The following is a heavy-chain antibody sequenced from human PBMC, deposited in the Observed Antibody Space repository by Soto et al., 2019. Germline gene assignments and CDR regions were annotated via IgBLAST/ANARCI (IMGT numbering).Heavy chain of an antibody. CDR3: ARVRSVVVVAATPEWFDP. Sequence: EVQLVESGGGLVQPGGSLRLSCAASGSTFSSYWMHWVRQAPGKGLVWVSRINSDGSSTSYADSVKGRFTISRDNAKNTLYLQMNSLGAEDTAVYYCARVRSVVVVAATPEWFDPWGQGTLVTVSS. CDR1: GSTFSSYW. J-gene: IGHJ5*02. CDR2: INSDGSST. D-gene: IGHD2-15*01. V-gene: IGHV3-74*01.